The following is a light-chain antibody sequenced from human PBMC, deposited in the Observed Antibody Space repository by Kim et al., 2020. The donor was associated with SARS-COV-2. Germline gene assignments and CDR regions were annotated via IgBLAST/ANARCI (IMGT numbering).Light chain of an antibody. V-gene: IGKV3-15*01. CDR2: TAS. J-gene: IGKJ3*01. Sequence: IVMTQSPATLSVSPGERATLSCRASQSVSSSLAWYQQKPGQAPRLLIYTASTRATDIPARFSGSGSGTEFTLTISSLQSEDFAVYYCQQYNNWPFTFGPGTKVDIK. CDR1: QSVSSS. CDR3: QQYNNWPFT.